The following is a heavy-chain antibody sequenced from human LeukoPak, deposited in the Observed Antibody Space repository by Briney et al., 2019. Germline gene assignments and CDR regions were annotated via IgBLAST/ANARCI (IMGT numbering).Heavy chain of an antibody. CDR3: AKGVSGTYYAFDV. Sequence: SETLSLTCGVSGASVTSHFWSWIRQTPGMGLEWLGYISNRGSTGYKPSLRSRVTISVDSPKNEVSLNVRSVSAADTAVYYCAKGVSGTYYAFDVWGQGRTV. J-gene: IGHJ3*01. CDR1: GASVTSHF. D-gene: IGHD1-26*01. V-gene: IGHV4-59*02. CDR2: ISNRGST.